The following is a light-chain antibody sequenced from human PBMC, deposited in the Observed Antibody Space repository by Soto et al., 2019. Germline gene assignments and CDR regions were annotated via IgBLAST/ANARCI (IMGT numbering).Light chain of an antibody. CDR3: QKCNSAPCT. CDR1: QGIYNY. V-gene: IGKV1-27*01. CDR2: AAS. Sequence: DNQMTQSPSSLSASVGDRVTITCRASQGIYNYLAWYQQKPGKVPKILIYAASSLVSGVPSRFSGSGSGTDFTLTISSLQPEDVATYYCQKCNSAPCTFGPGTKVDIK. J-gene: IGKJ3*01.